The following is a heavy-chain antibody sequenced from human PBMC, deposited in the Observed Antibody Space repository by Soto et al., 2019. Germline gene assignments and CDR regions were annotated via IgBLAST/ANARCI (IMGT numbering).Heavy chain of an antibody. D-gene: IGHD6-13*01. CDR3: ARDRGVDSSSWYYLYYFDY. Sequence: QVQLVQSEAEVKKPGSSVKVSCKASGGTFSSYAISWVRQAPGQGLEWMGGIIPIFGTANYAQKFQGRVTITADESTSTAYMELSSLRSEDTAVYYCARDRGVDSSSWYYLYYFDYWGQGTLVTVSS. J-gene: IGHJ4*02. V-gene: IGHV1-69*01. CDR2: IIPIFGTA. CDR1: GGTFSSYA.